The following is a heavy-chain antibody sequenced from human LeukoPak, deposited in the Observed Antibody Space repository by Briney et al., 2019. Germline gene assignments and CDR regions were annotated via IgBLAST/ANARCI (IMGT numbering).Heavy chain of an antibody. Sequence: SETLSLTCTVSGGSISSGGYYWSWIRQHPGKGLEWIGYIYYSGSTNYNPSLKSRVTISVDTSKNQFSLKLSSVTAADTAVYYCARVLSGYSYYMDVWGKGTTVTVSS. D-gene: IGHD2/OR15-2a*01. V-gene: IGHV4-61*08. CDR1: GGSISSGGYY. CDR2: IYYSGST. J-gene: IGHJ6*03. CDR3: ARVLSGYSYYMDV.